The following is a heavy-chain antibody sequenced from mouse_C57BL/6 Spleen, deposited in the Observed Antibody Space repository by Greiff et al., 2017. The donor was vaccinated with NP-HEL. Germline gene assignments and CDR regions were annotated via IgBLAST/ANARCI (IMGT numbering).Heavy chain of an antibody. D-gene: IGHD1-1*01. CDR3: ARRAYYGSSFYYAMDY. CDR1: GFTFSDYG. J-gene: IGHJ4*01. CDR2: ISSGSSTI. Sequence: DVKLVESGGGLVKPGGSLKLSCAASGFTFSDYGMHWVRQAPEKGLEWVAYISSGSSTIYYADTVKGRFTISRDNAKNTLFLQMTSLRSEDTAMYYCARRAYYGSSFYYAMDYWGQGTSVTVSS. V-gene: IGHV5-17*01.